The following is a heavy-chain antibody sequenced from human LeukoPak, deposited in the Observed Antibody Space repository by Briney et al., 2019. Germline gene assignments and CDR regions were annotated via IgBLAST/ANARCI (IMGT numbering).Heavy chain of an antibody. CDR2: IIDTGINT. CDR1: GFTFSSYA. CDR3: AKGNYDILTGWDYLFDY. J-gene: IGHJ4*02. D-gene: IGHD3-9*01. Sequence: PGGSLRLSCAASGFTFSSYAMSWVRQAPGKGLEWVSTIIDTGINTHYADSVKGRFTISRDNSRYTLYLQMNSLRAEDTAIYYCAKGNYDILTGWDYLFDYWGQGTLVTVSS. V-gene: IGHV3-23*01.